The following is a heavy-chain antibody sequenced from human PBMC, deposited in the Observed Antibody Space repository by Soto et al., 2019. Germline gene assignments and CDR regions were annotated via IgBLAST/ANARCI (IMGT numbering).Heavy chain of an antibody. CDR3: AHIVLRTVFGLVTTTAIYFDF. V-gene: IGHV2-5*02. D-gene: IGHD3-3*01. Sequence: QITLNESGPTQVKPRQDLTLTCTFSGFSLTTSGVGVGWIRQSPGKAPEWLALIYWADDKRYSPSLKSRLTITKDTTKTQVVLTMADLDPADTATYYCAHIVLRTVFGLVTTTAIYFDFWGQGTPVAVSS. CDR2: IYWADDK. J-gene: IGHJ4*02. CDR1: GFSLTTSGVG.